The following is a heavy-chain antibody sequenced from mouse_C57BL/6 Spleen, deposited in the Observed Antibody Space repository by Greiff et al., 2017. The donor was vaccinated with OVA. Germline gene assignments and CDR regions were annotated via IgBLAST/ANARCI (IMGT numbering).Heavy chain of an antibody. J-gene: IGHJ4*01. Sequence: VQLQQSGAELVRPGASVTLSCKASGYTFTDYEMHWVKQTPVHGLEWIGAIDPETGGTAYNQKFKGKAILTADKSSSTAYMELRSLTSEDSAVYYCTRDYCSFYYAMDYWGQGTSVTVSS. CDR3: TRDYCSFYYAMDY. CDR1: GYTFTDYE. V-gene: IGHV1-15*01. CDR2: IDPETGGT. D-gene: IGHD1-1*01.